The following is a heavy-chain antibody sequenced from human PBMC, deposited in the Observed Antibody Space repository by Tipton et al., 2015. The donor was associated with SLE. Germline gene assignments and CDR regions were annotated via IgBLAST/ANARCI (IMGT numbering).Heavy chain of an antibody. Sequence: TLSLSCTVSGGSISSYYWSWIRQPPGKGLEWIGEINHSGSTNYNPSLKSRVTISVDTSKNQFSLKLSSVTAADTAVYYCARELFRDYVDYFDYWGQGTLVTVSS. CDR2: INHSGST. CDR3: ARELFRDYVDYFDY. V-gene: IGHV4-34*01. D-gene: IGHD4-17*01. CDR1: GGSISSYY. J-gene: IGHJ4*02.